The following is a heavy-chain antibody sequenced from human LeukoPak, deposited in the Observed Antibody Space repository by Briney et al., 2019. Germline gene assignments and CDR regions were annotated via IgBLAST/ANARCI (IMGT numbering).Heavy chain of an antibody. CDR2: ISHSGDT. V-gene: IGHV4-34*01. J-gene: IGHJ4*02. Sequence: SETLSLTCAVYGGSFSDSYWSWIRQPPGEGLEWVGEISHSGDTNYNPSLKSRVTISVDTSKNQFSLNLSSVTAADTAVYYCARGSNSVAYWGQGTLVTVSS. CDR1: GGSFSDSY. D-gene: IGHD4-23*01. CDR3: ARGSNSVAY.